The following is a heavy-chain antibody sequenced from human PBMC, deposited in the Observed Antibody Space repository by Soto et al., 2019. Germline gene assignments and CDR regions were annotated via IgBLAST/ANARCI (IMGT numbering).Heavy chain of an antibody. Sequence: HPGGSLRLSCAASGFTFSSYAMSWVRQAPGKGLEWVSAISGSGGSTYYADSVKGRFTISRDNSKNTLYLQMNSLRAEDTAVYYCANRDIWSGYYTGGTDYYYMDVWGKGTTVTVSS. CDR1: GFTFSSYA. J-gene: IGHJ6*03. CDR3: ANRDIWSGYYTGGTDYYYMDV. CDR2: ISGSGGST. D-gene: IGHD3-3*01. V-gene: IGHV3-23*01.